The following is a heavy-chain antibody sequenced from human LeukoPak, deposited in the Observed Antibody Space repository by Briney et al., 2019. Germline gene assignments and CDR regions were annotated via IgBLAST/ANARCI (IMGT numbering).Heavy chain of an antibody. CDR3: ARQFGGNSEFDY. V-gene: IGHV5-51*01. CDR1: GSSFTSYW. D-gene: IGHD4-23*01. J-gene: IGHJ4*02. CDR2: IYPGDSGI. Sequence: GASLKISCKGSGSSFTSYWIGWVRQLPGKGLEWMGIIYPGDSGIRYSPSFQGQVTISDDKSNSTAYLQWSSLKASGTAMYYCARQFGGNSEFDYWGQGTLVTVSS.